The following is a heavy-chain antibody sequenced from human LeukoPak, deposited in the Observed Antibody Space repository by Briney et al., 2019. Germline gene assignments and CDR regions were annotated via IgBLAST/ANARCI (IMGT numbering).Heavy chain of an antibody. CDR1: GRSISSYY. J-gene: IGHJ4*02. CDR3: ARGRSDDFWSGYYTVDY. Sequence: SETLSLTCTVSGRSISSYYWSWIRQPPRKVLQSIGYIYYSGSTNYNPSLTSRVTISVDTSKNQFSLKLSSVTAADTAVYYCARGRSDDFWSGYYTVDYWGQGTLVTVTS. V-gene: IGHV4-59*12. CDR2: IYYSGST. D-gene: IGHD3-3*01.